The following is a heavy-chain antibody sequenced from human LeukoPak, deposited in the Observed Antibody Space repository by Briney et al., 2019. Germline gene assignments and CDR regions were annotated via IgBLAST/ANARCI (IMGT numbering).Heavy chain of an antibody. CDR3: ARSYSSGWYNY. D-gene: IGHD6-19*01. J-gene: IGHJ4*02. V-gene: IGHV4-59*01. CDR2: IYYSGST. CDR1: GGSISSYY. Sequence: PSETLSLTCTVSGGSISSYYWSWIRQPPGKGLEWIGYIYYSGSTNYNPSPKSRVTISVDTSKNQFSLKLSSVTAADTAVYYCARSYSSGWYNYWGQGTLVTVSS.